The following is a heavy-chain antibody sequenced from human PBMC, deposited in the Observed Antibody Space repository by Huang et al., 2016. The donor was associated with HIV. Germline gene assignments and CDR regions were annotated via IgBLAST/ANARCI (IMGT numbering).Heavy chain of an antibody. CDR3: ATGFDTYYDI. Sequence: QVQLVQSGAEVKTPGASVKVSCKVSGYTLTELSIHWVRQAPGKGLEWMGGFAPEYGETNYEQNFQGRVTMTEDTSTDTAYMELNSLRSEDTAVYYCATGFDTYYDIWGQGTMVIASS. V-gene: IGHV1-24*01. J-gene: IGHJ3*02. CDR2: FAPEYGET. CDR1: GYTLTELS. D-gene: IGHD2-21*01.